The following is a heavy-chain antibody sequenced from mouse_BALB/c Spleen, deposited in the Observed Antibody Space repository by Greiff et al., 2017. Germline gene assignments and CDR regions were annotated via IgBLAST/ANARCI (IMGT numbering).Heavy chain of an antibody. J-gene: IGHJ4*01. V-gene: IGHV1-7*01. Sequence: QVQLQQSGAELAKPGASVKMSCKASGYTFTSYWMHWVKQRPGQGLEWIGYINPSTGYTEYNQKFKDKATLTADKSSSTAYMQLSSLTSEDSAVYYCARSLGAYYAMDYWGQGTSVTVSS. CDR3: ARSLGAYYAMDY. CDR1: GYTFTSYW. CDR2: INPSTGYT. D-gene: IGHD3-3*01.